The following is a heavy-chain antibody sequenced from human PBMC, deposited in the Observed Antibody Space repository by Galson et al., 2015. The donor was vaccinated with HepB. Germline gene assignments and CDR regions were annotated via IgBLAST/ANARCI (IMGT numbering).Heavy chain of an antibody. Sequence: QVQLQESGPGLVKPSETLSLTCTVSGGSVSSGSYYWSWIRQPPGKGLEWIGYIYYSGSTNYNPSLKSRVTISVDTSKNQFSLKLSSVTAADTAVYYCANSGRGWFDPWGQGTLVTVSS. CDR2: IYYSGST. V-gene: IGHV4-61*01. CDR3: ANSGRGWFDP. D-gene: IGHD1-26*01. CDR1: GGSVSSGSYY. J-gene: IGHJ5*02.